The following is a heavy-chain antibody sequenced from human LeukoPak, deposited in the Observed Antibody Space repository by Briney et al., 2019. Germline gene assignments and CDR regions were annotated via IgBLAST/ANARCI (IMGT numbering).Heavy chain of an antibody. CDR3: ARVGGSWELIL. V-gene: IGHV3-23*01. CDR1: GFTFSSYA. CDR2: ISGSGGST. J-gene: IGHJ4*02. D-gene: IGHD1-26*01. Sequence: GGSLRLSCAASGFTFSSYAMSWVRQAPGKGLEWVSGISGSGGSTYYADSVKGRFTISRDNDKTSLYLQMNSLRGEDTAVYFCARVGGSWELILWGEGTLVTVS.